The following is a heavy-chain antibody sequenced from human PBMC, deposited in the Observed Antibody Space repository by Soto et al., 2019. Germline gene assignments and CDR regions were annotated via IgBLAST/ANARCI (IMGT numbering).Heavy chain of an antibody. CDR3: ARDLPAPISSSPYFDY. Sequence: GGSLRLSCAASGFTFSSDAMNWVRQAPGKGLEWVSYISSSSSTIYYADSVKGRFTISRDNAKNSLYLQMNSLRDEDTAVYYCARDLPAPISSSPYFDYWGQGTLVTVSS. CDR2: ISSSSSTI. J-gene: IGHJ4*02. CDR1: GFTFSSDA. V-gene: IGHV3-48*02. D-gene: IGHD6-6*01.